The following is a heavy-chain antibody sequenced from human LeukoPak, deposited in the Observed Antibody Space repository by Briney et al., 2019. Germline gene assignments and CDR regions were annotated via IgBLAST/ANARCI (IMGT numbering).Heavy chain of an antibody. CDR1: GFTVSSNY. CDR3: ARGGLDAYDY. D-gene: IGHD5-24*01. V-gene: IGHV3-48*04. CDR2: ISITSNTI. Sequence: PGGSLRLSCAASGFTVSSNYMSWVRQAPGKGLDWLSYISITSNTIHYADSVKGRFTISRDNAKNSLYLQMTSLRADDTAIYYCARGGLDAYDYWGQGTLVTVSS. J-gene: IGHJ4*02.